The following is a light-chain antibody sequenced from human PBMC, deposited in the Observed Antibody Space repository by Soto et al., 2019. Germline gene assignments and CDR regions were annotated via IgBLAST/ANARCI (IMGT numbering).Light chain of an antibody. CDR3: SSYTSSSTYNYV. V-gene: IGLV2-14*01. CDR2: DVS. CDR1: SSDVGGYNY. Sequence: QSALTQPASVSGSPGQSITISCTGTSSDVGGYNYVSWYQQHPGKAPKLMIYDVSNRPSGVSNRFSGSKSGNTASLTISGLQAEDEADYYCSSYTSSSTYNYVFGTGTQLTVL. J-gene: IGLJ1*01.